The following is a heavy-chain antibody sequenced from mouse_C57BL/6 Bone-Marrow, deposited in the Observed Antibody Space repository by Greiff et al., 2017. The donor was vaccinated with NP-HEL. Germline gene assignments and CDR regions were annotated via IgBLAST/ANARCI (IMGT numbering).Heavy chain of an antibody. V-gene: IGHV1-53*01. D-gene: IGHD1-1*01. Sequence: QVQLQQPGTELVKPGASVKLSCKASVYTFTSYWMHWVKQRPGQGLEWIGNINPSNGGTNYNEKFKSKATLTVDTSSSTAYMQLSTLTSEDSAVYYWATYGSGSYWAMDYWGQGTSVTVSS. CDR2: INPSNGGT. J-gene: IGHJ4*01. CDR1: VYTFTSYW. CDR3: ATYGSGSYWAMDY.